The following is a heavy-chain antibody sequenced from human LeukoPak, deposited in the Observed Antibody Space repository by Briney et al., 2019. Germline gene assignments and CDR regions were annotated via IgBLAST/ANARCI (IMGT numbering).Heavy chain of an antibody. CDR3: ARVNSVAAADY. CDR1: GFTFSAYA. CDR2: MSGNGGTT. J-gene: IGHJ4*02. Sequence: GGSLRLSCAASGFTFSAYAMSWVRQAPGKGLEWVSGMSGNGGTTYYADSVEGRFTISRDNSKNTLYLQMNSLRAEDTAVYYCARVNSVAAADYWGQGTLVTVSS. D-gene: IGHD6-13*01. V-gene: IGHV3-23*01.